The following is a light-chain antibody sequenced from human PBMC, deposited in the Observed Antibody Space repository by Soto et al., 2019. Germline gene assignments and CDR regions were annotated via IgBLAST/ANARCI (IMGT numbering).Light chain of an antibody. J-gene: IGKJ5*01. CDR2: GAS. V-gene: IGKV3-15*01. CDR1: QSVNSN. CDR3: QQYNNWPIT. Sequence: EIVMTQSPATLSVSPGERATLSCRASQSVNSNLAWYQQKPGQAPRLLIYGASTRATGIPASFSGSGSGTEFTLTISSLQSEYFAVYYCQQYNNWPITFGQGTRLEIK.